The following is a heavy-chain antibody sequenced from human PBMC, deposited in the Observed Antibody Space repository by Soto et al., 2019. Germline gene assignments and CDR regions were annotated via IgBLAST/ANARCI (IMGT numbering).Heavy chain of an antibody. CDR3: ARVRGFWAKQYYYYYGMDV. CDR2: IYYSGST. Sequence: SETLSLTCTVSGGSISSYYWSWIRQPPGKGLEWIGYIYYSGSTNYNPSLKSRVTISVDTSKNQFSLKLSSVTAADTAVYYCARVRGFWAKQYYYYYGMDVWGQGTTVTVSS. J-gene: IGHJ6*02. V-gene: IGHV4-59*01. CDR1: GGSISSYY. D-gene: IGHD3-3*01.